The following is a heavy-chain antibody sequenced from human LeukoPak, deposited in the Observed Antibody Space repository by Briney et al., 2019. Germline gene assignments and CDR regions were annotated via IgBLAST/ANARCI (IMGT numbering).Heavy chain of an antibody. CDR3: ARGGYFRPYDY. CDR2: IKKDGGQE. CDR1: GFTFSNHW. Sequence: GALRLSCAASGFTFSNHWMSWVRQAPGKGLEWVATIKKDGGQEDYVDSVKGRFTVSRDSARTSLYLQMNSLTAEDTAVYFCARGGYFRPYDYWGQGTLVTVSS. D-gene: IGHD5-12*01. J-gene: IGHJ4*01. V-gene: IGHV3-7*01.